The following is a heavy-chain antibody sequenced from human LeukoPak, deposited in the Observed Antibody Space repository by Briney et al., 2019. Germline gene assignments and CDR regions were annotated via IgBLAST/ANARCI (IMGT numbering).Heavy chain of an antibody. CDR2: ISSSSSYI. Sequence: GGSLRLSCTASGFTFSSYSMNWVRQAPGKGLEWVSSISSSSSYIYYADSVKGRFTISRDNAKNSLFLQMNSLRAEDTAVYYCARGTPTTRDFDSWGQGTLVTVSS. D-gene: IGHD1-14*01. V-gene: IGHV3-21*01. CDR3: ARGTPTTRDFDS. J-gene: IGHJ4*02. CDR1: GFTFSSYS.